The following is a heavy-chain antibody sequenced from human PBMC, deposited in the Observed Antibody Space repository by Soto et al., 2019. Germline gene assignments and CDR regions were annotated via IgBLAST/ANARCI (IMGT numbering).Heavy chain of an antibody. Sequence: EVQLVESGGGLVQPGGSLRLSCAASGFTFSSYWMSWVRQAPGKGLEWVANIKQDGSEKYYVDSVKGRFTISRDNAKNSLYLQMNSLRAEDTAVYYCARCNSGWYPNWFDPWGQGTLVTVSS. CDR1: GFTFSSYW. CDR3: ARCNSGWYPNWFDP. D-gene: IGHD6-19*01. J-gene: IGHJ5*02. V-gene: IGHV3-7*05. CDR2: IKQDGSEK.